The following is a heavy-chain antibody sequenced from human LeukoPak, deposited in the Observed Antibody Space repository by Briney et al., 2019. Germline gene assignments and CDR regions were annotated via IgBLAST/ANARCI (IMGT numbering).Heavy chain of an antibody. CDR3: TRGSGRYMDV. CDR1: GFTFSSYW. CDR2: INSDGSNT. D-gene: IGHD1-14*01. V-gene: IGHV3-74*01. J-gene: IGHJ6*03. Sequence: PGGSLRLSCAASGFTFSSYWMHWVRQAPGKGQMWVSRINSDGSNTSYADSVKGRFTISRDNAKNTLYLQMNSLRAEDTAVYHCTRGSGRYMDVWGKGTTVTVSS.